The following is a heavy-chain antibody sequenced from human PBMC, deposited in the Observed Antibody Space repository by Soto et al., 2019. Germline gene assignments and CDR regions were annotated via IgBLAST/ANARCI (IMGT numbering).Heavy chain of an antibody. D-gene: IGHD2-8*01. CDR2: VYYRGRS. CDR3: VSQRTSVLTQAYFDY. J-gene: IGHJ4*02. CDR1: GGSISSSSYY. V-gene: IGHV4-39*01. Sequence: SETLSLTCTVSGGSISSSSYYWGWIRQSPGKGLEWIGSVYYRGRSYSKSSVKSRVTISVDTSKNQFSLNLNSVTASDTAVYFCVSQRTSVLTQAYFDYWGPGALVTVSS.